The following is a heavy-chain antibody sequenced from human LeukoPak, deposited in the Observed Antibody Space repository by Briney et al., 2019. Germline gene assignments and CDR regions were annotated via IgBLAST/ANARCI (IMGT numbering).Heavy chain of an antibody. J-gene: IGHJ4*02. CDR2: ICGGGGGT. Sequence: GGSLRLSCAASEFTFSSYGMTWVRQAPGEGLEWVSTICGGGGGTYYADSVKGRFTISRDNSKNTLYLQMNSLSAEDTAIYYCAKIVRSNSGWHLDYWGQGTLVTVSS. D-gene: IGHD6-19*01. V-gene: IGHV3-23*01. CDR1: EFTFSSYG. CDR3: AKIVRSNSGWHLDY.